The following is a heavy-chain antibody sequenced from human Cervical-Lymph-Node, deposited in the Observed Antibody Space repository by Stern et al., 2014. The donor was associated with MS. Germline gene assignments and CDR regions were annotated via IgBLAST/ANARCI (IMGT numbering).Heavy chain of an antibody. CDR2: IWFDESNK. CDR3: ARERAYNGSPFDY. V-gene: IGHV3-33*01. CDR1: GSPFSTYG. J-gene: IGHJ4*02. Sequence: VQLVESGGGVVQPGASLRLSCAASGSPFSTYGMPWVRPAPGKGLAWVAVIWFDESNKYYGDSVKGRFTISRDNSKNTLSLEMNSLRVEDTAVYYCARERAYNGSPFDYWGQGTPVTGSS. D-gene: IGHD1-14*01.